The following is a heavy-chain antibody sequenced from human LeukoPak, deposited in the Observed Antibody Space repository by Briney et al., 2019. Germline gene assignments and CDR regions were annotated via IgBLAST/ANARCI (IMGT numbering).Heavy chain of an antibody. CDR1: GFTFGDYA. D-gene: IGHD2-2*01. CDR3: TREARYCSSTSCYWRGYYYYGMDV. J-gene: IGHJ6*02. V-gene: IGHV3-49*03. Sequence: PGGSLRLSCTASGFTFGDYAMSWFRQAPGKGLEWVGFIRSKAYGWTTEYAASVKGRFTISRDDSKSIAYLQMNSLKTEDTAVYYCTREARYCSSTSCYWRGYYYYGMDVWGQGTTVTVSS. CDR2: IRSKAYGWTT.